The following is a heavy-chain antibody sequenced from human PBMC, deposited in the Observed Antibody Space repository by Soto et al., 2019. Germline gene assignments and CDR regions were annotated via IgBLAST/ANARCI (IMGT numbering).Heavy chain of an antibody. CDR2: VYYSGST. Sequence: SETLSLSCTVSGVSVSSSSYYWGWVRQPPGKGLEWIGSVYYSGSTYYNPSLESRVTISVDKSKNQFSLKLMSLSAADTAVYYCGRLEGLATISYYFDYWGQGALVTVSS. CDR1: GVSVSSSSYY. D-gene: IGHD3-9*01. V-gene: IGHV4-39*01. CDR3: GRLEGLATISYYFDY. J-gene: IGHJ4*02.